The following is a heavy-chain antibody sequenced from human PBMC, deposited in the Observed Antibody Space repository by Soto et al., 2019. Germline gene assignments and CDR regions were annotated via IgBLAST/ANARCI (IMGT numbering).Heavy chain of an antibody. CDR1: GGSSSSYY. Sequence: QVQLQESGPGLVKPSETLSLTCIVSGGSSSSYYLSWIRQPAGKGLEWIGRIYVSGRTNHNPSLKSRVTMSVDTSKNQFSLKLRSVTAADTAVYYCARDSKFGELYYWGQGTLVTVSS. D-gene: IGHD3-10*02. V-gene: IGHV4-4*07. CDR2: IYVSGRT. CDR3: ARDSKFGELYY. J-gene: IGHJ4*02.